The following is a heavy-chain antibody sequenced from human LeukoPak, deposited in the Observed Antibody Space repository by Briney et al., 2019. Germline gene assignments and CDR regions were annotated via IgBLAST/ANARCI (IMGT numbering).Heavy chain of an antibody. CDR2: ISSSSSYM. Sequence: GGSLRLSCAASGFTFSSYNINWVRQAPGKGLEWVSSISSSSSYMYYADSVKGRFTISRDNAKNSLYLQMNSLRAEDTAVYYCARGGLRSYYFDYWGQGTLVTVSS. CDR1: GFTFSSYN. CDR3: ARGGLRSYYFDY. J-gene: IGHJ4*02. V-gene: IGHV3-21*01. D-gene: IGHD5/OR15-5a*01.